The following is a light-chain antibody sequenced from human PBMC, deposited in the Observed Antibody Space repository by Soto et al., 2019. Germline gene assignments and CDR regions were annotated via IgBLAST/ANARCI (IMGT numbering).Light chain of an antibody. V-gene: IGKV3-11*01. CDR2: DTS. CDR3: QQRNNWPPLFT. Sequence: EIVLTQSPGTLSLSPGERATLSCRASQSVNNYLAWYQQTPGQAPRLLIHDTSTRATGIPARFSGSGSGTDFTLTLSSLEPEDFAVYYCQQRNNWPPLFTFGPGTRVDMK. CDR1: QSVNNY. J-gene: IGKJ3*01.